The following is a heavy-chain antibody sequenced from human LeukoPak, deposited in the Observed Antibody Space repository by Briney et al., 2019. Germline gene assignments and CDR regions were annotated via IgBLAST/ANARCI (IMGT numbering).Heavy chain of an antibody. J-gene: IGHJ5*02. CDR1: GGSVSSGNYY. D-gene: IGHD4-17*01. Sequence: SETLSLTRTVSGGSVSSGNYYWTWIRQPPGKGLEWIGYTSYSGSTNYNPSLKSRVTISVDTSKNQFSLKLSSVTAADTAMYYCARRVSGDYGHWFDPWGQGTLVTVSS. CDR2: TSYSGST. CDR3: ARRVSGDYGHWFDP. V-gene: IGHV4-61*01.